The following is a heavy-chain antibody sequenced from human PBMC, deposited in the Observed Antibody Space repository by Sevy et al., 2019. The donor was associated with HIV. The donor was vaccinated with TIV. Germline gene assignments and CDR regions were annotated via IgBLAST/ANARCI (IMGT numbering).Heavy chain of an antibody. V-gene: IGHV1-18*01. D-gene: IGHD3-22*01. Sequence: ASVKVSCKASGYTFTSFAISWVRQAPGQGLEWVGWISAYNGESKYAQKFQDRVTMTTDTSTSTAYMELRSLRSDDTAVFYCTRDLGDRSGIFFYYWGQGTQVTVSS. CDR1: GYTFTSFA. J-gene: IGHJ4*02. CDR3: TRDLGDRSGIFFYY. CDR2: ISAYNGES.